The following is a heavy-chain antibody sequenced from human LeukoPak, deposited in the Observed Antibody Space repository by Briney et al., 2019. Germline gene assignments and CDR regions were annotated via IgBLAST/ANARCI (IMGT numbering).Heavy chain of an antibody. D-gene: IGHD3-22*01. CDR3: ARVVDSSGYYRYYFDY. Sequence: ASVKVSCKASGYTFTSYGISWVRQAPGQGLEWMGIINPSGGSTSYAQKFQGRVTMTRDMSTSTVYMELSSLRSEDTAVYYCARVVDSSGYYRYYFDYWGQGTLVTVSS. J-gene: IGHJ4*02. CDR1: GYTFTSYG. V-gene: IGHV1-46*01. CDR2: INPSGGST.